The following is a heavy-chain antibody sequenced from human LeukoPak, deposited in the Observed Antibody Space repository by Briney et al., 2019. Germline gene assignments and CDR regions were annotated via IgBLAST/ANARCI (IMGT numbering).Heavy chain of an antibody. CDR3: AKGGSTSCPNY. V-gene: IGHV3-23*01. CDR1: GFTFNNYA. J-gene: IGHJ4*02. CDR2: ISVRGGRT. D-gene: IGHD2-2*01. Sequence: GGSLRLSCAAPGFTFNNYAMCGVGQALGKELEWVSGISVRGGRTLYAVSVEGRLTISRDNSNNTLYLKMNSLRAEDTAVYYCAKGGSTSCPNYWGQGTLVTVSS.